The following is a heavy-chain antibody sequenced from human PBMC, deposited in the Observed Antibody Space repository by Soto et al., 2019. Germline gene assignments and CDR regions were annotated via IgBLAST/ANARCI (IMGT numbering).Heavy chain of an antibody. D-gene: IGHD6-13*01. Sequence: ASVKVSCKASGYTFTIYGFSWVRQAPGQGLEWMGWITTYNGNTNYAQKLQGRVTMTTDTSTSTAYVELRSLRSDDTAVYYCATVGSSTWYLGYWAQGTLVTVSS. CDR3: ATVGSSTWYLGY. CDR2: ITTYNGNT. CDR1: GYTFTIYG. J-gene: IGHJ4*02. V-gene: IGHV1-18*01.